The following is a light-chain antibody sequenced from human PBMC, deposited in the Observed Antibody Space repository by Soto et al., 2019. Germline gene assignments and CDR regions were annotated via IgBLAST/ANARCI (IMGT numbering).Light chain of an antibody. Sequence: QSALTQPASVSGSPGQSITISCTGTTSDVGGYNHVSWYQQHPGKAPKLMIYDVTNRPSGVSNRFSGSKSGNTASLTISGLHADDEADYYCSSYTNTNPLVFGGGTQLTVL. CDR1: TSDVGGYNH. CDR3: SSYTNTNPLV. CDR2: DVT. V-gene: IGLV2-14*03. J-gene: IGLJ2*01.